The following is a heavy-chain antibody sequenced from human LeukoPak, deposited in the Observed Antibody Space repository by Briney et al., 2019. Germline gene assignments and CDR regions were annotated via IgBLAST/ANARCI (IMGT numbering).Heavy chain of an antibody. CDR3: ARGHTAMVPTNFDY. V-gene: IGHV1-8*01. J-gene: IGHJ4*02. D-gene: IGHD5-18*01. Sequence: ASVKVSCKASGYTFTSYDINWLRQATGQGLEWMGWMNPNSGNTGYAQKFQGRVTMTRNTSISTAYMELSSLRSEDTAAYYCARGHTAMVPTNFDYWGQGTLVTVSS. CDR2: MNPNSGNT. CDR1: GYTFTSYD.